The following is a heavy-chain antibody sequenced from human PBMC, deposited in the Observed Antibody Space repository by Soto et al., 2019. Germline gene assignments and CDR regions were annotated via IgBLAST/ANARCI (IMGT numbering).Heavy chain of an antibody. J-gene: IGHJ6*02. CDR3: ARGGYYDFWSGPTRYYYGMDV. CDR1: GFTLSSYW. D-gene: IGHD3-3*01. CDR2: IKQDGSEK. V-gene: IGHV3-7*03. Sequence: PGGSLRLSCAASGFTLSSYWMSWVRQAPGKGLEWVANIKQDGSEKYYVDSVKGRFTISRDNAKNSLYLQMNSLRAEDTAVYYCARGGYYDFWSGPTRYYYGMDVWGQGTTVTVSS.